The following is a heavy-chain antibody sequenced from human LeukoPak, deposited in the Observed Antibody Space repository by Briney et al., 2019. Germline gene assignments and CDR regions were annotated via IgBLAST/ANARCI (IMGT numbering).Heavy chain of an antibody. CDR2: FDPEDGET. Sequence: ASVKVSCKVSGYTLTELSMHWVRQAPGKGLEWMGGFDPEDGETIYAQKFQGRVTKTEDTSTDTAYMELSSLRSEDTAVYYCATDYPTPLLDRRFRFPNFDYWGQGTLVTVSS. J-gene: IGHJ4*02. CDR3: ATDYPTPLLDRRFRFPNFDY. CDR1: GYTLTELS. D-gene: IGHD1-14*01. V-gene: IGHV1-24*01.